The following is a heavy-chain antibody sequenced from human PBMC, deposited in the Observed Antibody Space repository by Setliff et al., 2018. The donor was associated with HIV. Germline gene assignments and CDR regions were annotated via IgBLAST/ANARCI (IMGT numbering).Heavy chain of an antibody. Sequence: GGSLRLSCAASGFTFSSYEMNWVRQAPGKGLEWVSYISSGSRTIYYADSVKGRFTISRDNAKNSVYLQMHSLTPEDTAVYYCAKDVARRLAAIGRRGFFDSWGQGTLVTAPQ. J-gene: IGHJ4*02. CDR1: GFTFSSYE. CDR3: AKDVARRLAAIGRRGFFDS. D-gene: IGHD6-13*01. V-gene: IGHV3-48*01. CDR2: ISSGSRTI.